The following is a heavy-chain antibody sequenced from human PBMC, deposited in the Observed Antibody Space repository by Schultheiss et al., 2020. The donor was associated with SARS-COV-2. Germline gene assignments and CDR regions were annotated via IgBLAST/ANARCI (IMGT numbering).Heavy chain of an antibody. CDR2: ISSSSSYI. V-gene: IGHV3-21*01. CDR1: GFTFSSYS. D-gene: IGHD3-10*01. J-gene: IGHJ4*02. Sequence: GGSLRLSCAASGFTFSSYSMNWVRQAPGKGLEWVSSISSSSSYIYYADSVKGRFTISRDNAKNSLYLQMNSLRAEDTAVYYCARDVVFLRRGVIDYWGQGTLVTVSS. CDR3: ARDVVFLRRGVIDY.